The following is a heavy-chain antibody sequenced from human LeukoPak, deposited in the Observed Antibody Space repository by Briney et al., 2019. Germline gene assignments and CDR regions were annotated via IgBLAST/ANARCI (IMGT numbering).Heavy chain of an antibody. V-gene: IGHV4-34*01. CDR1: GGSFSGYY. CDR3: ANRSGWYGY. CDR2: IYHSGST. J-gene: IGHJ4*02. D-gene: IGHD6-19*01. Sequence: SETLSLTCAVYGGSFSGYYWSWIRQPPGKGLEWIGEIYHSGSTNYNPSLKSRVTISVDKSKNQFSLKLSSVTAADTAVYYCANRSGWYGYWGQGTLVTVSS.